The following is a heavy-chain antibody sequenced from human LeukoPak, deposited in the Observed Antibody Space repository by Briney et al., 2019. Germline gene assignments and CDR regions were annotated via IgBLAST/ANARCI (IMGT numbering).Heavy chain of an antibody. V-gene: IGHV3-23*01. CDR2: ISGSGGST. J-gene: IGHJ6*02. Sequence: GGSLRLSCAASGFTFSSYAMSWVRQAPGKGLEWVSAISGSGGSTYYADSVKGRFTISRDNSKNTLYLQMNSLRAEDTAVYYCAKAPRDDYSNYYYYYGMDVWGQGTTVTVSS. D-gene: IGHD4-11*01. CDR1: GFTFSSYA. CDR3: AKAPRDDYSNYYYYYGMDV.